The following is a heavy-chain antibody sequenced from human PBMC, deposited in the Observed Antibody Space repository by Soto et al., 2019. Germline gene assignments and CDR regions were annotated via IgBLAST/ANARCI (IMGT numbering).Heavy chain of an antibody. Sequence: QAQLVPSGAEVKKPGASVKVSCKASGYTFNSYDINWVRQATGQGLEWMGWMNPNSGNTGYAQKFQGRVTMTRNTSISTAYMELSSLRSEDTAVYYCARVRVRRHYYYYMDVWGKGTTVTVSS. D-gene: IGHD3-16*02. CDR2: MNPNSGNT. CDR1: GYTFNSYD. J-gene: IGHJ6*03. V-gene: IGHV1-8*01. CDR3: ARVRVRRHYYYYMDV.